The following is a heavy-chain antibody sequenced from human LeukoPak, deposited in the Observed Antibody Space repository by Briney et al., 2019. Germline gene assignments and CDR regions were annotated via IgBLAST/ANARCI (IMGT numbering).Heavy chain of an antibody. CDR2: ISAYNGNT. J-gene: IGHJ4*02. CDR3: ATHQVQGVIWSAVAFDY. V-gene: IGHV1-18*01. D-gene: IGHD3-10*01. Sequence: ASVKVSCKASGYTFTSYGISWVRQAPGQGLEWMGWISAYNGNTNYAQKLQGRVTMTTDTSTSTAYMELRSLRSDDTAVYYCATHQVQGVIWSAVAFDYWGQGTLVTVSS. CDR1: GYTFTSYG.